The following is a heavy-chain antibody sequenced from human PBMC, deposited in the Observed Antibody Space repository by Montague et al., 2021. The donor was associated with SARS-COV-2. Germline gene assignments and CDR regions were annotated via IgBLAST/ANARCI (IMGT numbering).Heavy chain of an antibody. CDR3: ARVPDYYDSSGYYFDAFDI. Sequence: SETLSLTCAVYGGSFSGCYWSWIRQPPGKGLEWIGEINHSGSINYNPSLKSRVTILVDTSKNQFSLKLSSVTAADTAVYYCARVPDYYDSSGYYFDAFDIWGQGTMVTVSS. CDR2: INHSGSI. D-gene: IGHD3-22*01. V-gene: IGHV4-34*01. CDR1: GGSFSGCY. J-gene: IGHJ3*02.